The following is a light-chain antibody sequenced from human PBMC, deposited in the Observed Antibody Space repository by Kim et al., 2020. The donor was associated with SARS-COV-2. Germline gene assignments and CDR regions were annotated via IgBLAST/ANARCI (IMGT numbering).Light chain of an antibody. J-gene: IGLJ1*01. V-gene: IGLV3-19*01. CDR3: NSRDSSGNHYV. Sequence: SSELPQDPAVSVALGQTVRITCQGDSLRSYYASWYQQKPGQAPVLVIYGKNNRPSGIPDRFSGSSSGNTASLTITGAQAEDEADYYCNSRDSSGNHYVFGTGTKVNV. CDR1: SLRSYY. CDR2: GKN.